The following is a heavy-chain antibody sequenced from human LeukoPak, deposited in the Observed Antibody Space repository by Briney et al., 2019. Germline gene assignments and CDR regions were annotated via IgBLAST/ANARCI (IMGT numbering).Heavy chain of an antibody. J-gene: IGHJ4*02. CDR2: IRYDGSNK. D-gene: IGHD1-26*01. CDR1: GFTFSTYG. Sequence: GGSLTLSCAASGFTFSTYGMHWVRQAPGKGLEWVAFIRYDGSNKYYADSVKGRFTISRDNSKNTLYLQMNSLRAEDTAVYPCSKDLSPMVGSKIFDYWGQGTLVTVSS. CDR3: SKDLSPMVGSKIFDY. V-gene: IGHV3-30*02.